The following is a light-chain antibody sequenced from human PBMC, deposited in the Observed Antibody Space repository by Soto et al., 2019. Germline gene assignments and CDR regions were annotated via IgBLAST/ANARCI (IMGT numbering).Light chain of an antibody. V-gene: IGLV2-14*01. CDR1: SSDVGGYNY. CDR2: EVS. Sequence: QSALTQPASVSGSPGQSITISFTGTSSDVGGYNYVSWYQQHPGKAPKLLIYEVSTRPSGVSNRFSGSKSGNTASLTISGLQAEDEADYYCSSYTSSSTLYVFGTGTKLTVL. J-gene: IGLJ1*01. CDR3: SSYTSSSTLYV.